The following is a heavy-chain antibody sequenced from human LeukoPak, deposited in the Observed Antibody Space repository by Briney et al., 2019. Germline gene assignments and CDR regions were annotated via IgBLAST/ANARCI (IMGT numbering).Heavy chain of an antibody. CDR1: GFTFSSYG. CDR2: ISYDGSNK. J-gene: IGHJ4*02. V-gene: IGHV3-30*18. Sequence: GGSLRLSCAASGFTFSSYGMHWVRQAPGRGLEWVAVISYDGSNKYYADSVKGRFTISRDNSKNTLYLQMNSLRAEDTAVYYCAKDGSGWYFDYWGQGTLVTVSS. D-gene: IGHD6-19*01. CDR3: AKDGSGWYFDY.